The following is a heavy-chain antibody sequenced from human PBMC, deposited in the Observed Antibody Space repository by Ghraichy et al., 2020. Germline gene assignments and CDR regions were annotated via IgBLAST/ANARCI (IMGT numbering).Heavy chain of an antibody. V-gene: IGHV1-8*01. D-gene: IGHD5-18*01. J-gene: IGHJ6*04. CDR2: MNPNSGNT. Sequence: ASVKVSCKASGYTFTSYEINWVRQAPGQGLECMGGMNPNSGNTVYAQKFQGRVTMTRNTSISTAYMELGSLRSEDTAVYYCARVRRRDTAMVTGYYYYGMAAWGKGTTVTVSS. CDR3: ARVRRRDTAMVTGYYYYGMAA. CDR1: GYTFTSYE.